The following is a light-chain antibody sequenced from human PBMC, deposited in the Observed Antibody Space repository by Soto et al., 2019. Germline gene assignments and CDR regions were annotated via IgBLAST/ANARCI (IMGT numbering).Light chain of an antibody. J-gene: IGLJ1*01. CDR3: SSFARTHTYV. V-gene: IGLV2-14*01. Sequence: QSALTQPASVSGSPGQSITISCTGTSSDVAFYNHVSWYQQHPGKAPKLLIYEVNNRPSGVSHRFSGSKSGNTASLTISGLQAEDEADYYCSSFARTHTYVFGTGTKVTV. CDR1: SSDVAFYNH. CDR2: EVN.